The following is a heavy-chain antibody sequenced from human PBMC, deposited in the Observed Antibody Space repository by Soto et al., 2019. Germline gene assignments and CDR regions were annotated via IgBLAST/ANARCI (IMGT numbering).Heavy chain of an antibody. CDR2: ISHDGSNK. J-gene: IGHJ6*02. V-gene: IGHV3-30-3*01. CDR3: ARTTVTLRYYYYYYGMDV. CDR1: GFTFSSYA. D-gene: IGHD4-17*01. Sequence: GGSLRLSCAASGFTFSSYAMHWVRQAPGKGLEWVAVISHDGSNKYYADSVKGRFTISRDNSKNTLYLQMNSLRAEGTAVYYCARTTVTLRYYYYYYGMDVWGQGTTVTVSS.